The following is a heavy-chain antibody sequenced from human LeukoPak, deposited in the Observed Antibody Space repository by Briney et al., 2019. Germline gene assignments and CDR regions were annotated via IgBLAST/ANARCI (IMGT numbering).Heavy chain of an antibody. V-gene: IGHV3-74*01. CDR1: GFTFSSYW. Sequence: GGSLRLSCAAPGFTFSSYWMHWVRQVPGKGLVWVARINPGGSSITYADSVKGRFTISRDNAKNTLYLQMDSLRAEDTGVYYCARSSQADDYWGQGTLVTVSS. CDR3: ARSSQADDY. CDR2: INPGGSSI. D-gene: IGHD6-13*01. J-gene: IGHJ4*02.